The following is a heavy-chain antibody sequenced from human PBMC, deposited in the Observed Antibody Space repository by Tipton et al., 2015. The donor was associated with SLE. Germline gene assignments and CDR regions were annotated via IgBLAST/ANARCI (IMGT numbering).Heavy chain of an antibody. CDR3: ARFIAAAGILY. CDR1: GGSISSYY. D-gene: IGHD6-13*01. J-gene: IGHJ4*02. Sequence: TLSLTCTVSGGSISSYYWSWIRQPPGKGLEWIGYIYYSGSTNYNPSLKSRVTISVDTSKNQFSLKLSSVTAADTAVYYCARFIAAAGILYWGQGIVVTVSS. CDR2: IYYSGST. V-gene: IGHV4-59*01.